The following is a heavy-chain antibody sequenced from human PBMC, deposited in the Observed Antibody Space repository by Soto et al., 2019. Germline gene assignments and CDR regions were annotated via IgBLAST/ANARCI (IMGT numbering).Heavy chain of an antibody. J-gene: IGHJ5*02. D-gene: IGHD2-21*02. CDR1: GFAFSSYT. CDR2: ISGSGGST. V-gene: IGHV3-23*01. CDR3: AKDLGGGDCP. Sequence: QAGGSLRLSCAASGFAFSSYTMNWVRQAPGKGLEWVSSISGSGGSTYYADSVKGRFIISRDNPENTVYLQMNTLRVEDTAVYYCAKDLGGGDCPWGQGTLVTVSS.